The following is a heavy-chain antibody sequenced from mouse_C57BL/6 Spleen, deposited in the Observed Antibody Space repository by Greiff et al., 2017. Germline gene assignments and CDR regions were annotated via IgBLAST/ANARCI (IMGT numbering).Heavy chain of an antibody. CDR3: VREGDDGYLYAMDY. CDR2: IRSKSSNYAT. J-gene: IGHJ4*01. Sequence: EVKVVESGGGLVQPKGSLKLSCAASGFTFNTYAMHWVRQAPGKGLEWVARIRSKSSNYATYYADSVKDRFTISRDDSQSMLYLQMNNMKTEDTAMYYCVREGDDGYLYAMDYWGQGTSVTVSS. D-gene: IGHD2-3*01. V-gene: IGHV10-3*01. CDR1: GFTFNTYA.